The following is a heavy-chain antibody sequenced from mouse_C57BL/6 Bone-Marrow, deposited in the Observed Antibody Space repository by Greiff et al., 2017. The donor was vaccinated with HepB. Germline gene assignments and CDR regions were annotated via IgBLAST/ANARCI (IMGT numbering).Heavy chain of an antibody. Sequence: EVQLQQSGAELVRPGASVKLSCTASGFNIKDDYMHWVKQRPEQGLEWIGWIDPENGDTEYASKFQGKATITADTSSNTAYLQLSSLTSEDTAVYYCTTKEGLRRGFDYWGQGTTLTVSS. CDR3: TTKEGLRRGFDY. D-gene: IGHD2-4*01. CDR2: IDPENGDT. CDR1: GFNIKDDY. J-gene: IGHJ2*01. V-gene: IGHV14-4*01.